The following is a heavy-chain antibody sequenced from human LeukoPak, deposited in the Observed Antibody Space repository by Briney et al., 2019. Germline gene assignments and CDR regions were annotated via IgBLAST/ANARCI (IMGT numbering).Heavy chain of an antibody. CDR1: GFTFSFYG. D-gene: IGHD3-22*01. Sequence: GGSLRLSCAASGFTFSFYGMHWVRQAPGKGLEWVAVSWNDGSNKYYADSVKGRFTISRDNSKNRLYLQMNSLRAEGTAVYYCARDGSSGYYYGLDYWGQGTLVTVSS. CDR3: ARDGSSGYYYGLDY. CDR2: SWNDGSNK. V-gene: IGHV3-33*01. J-gene: IGHJ4*02.